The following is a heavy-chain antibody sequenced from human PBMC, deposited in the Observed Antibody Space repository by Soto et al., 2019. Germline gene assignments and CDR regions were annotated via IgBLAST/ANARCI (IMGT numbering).Heavy chain of an antibody. J-gene: IGHJ6*01. CDR1: GGFISSYY. D-gene: IGHD4-4*01. CDR3: ARIVTTREHYYYYGMDV. Sequence: NPSEPLSLTCTVSGGFISSYYRSWIRQPLRKGLEWIGYIYYSGSTNYNPSLKSRVTISVDTSKNQFSLKLSSVTAADTAVYYCARIVTTREHYYYYGMDVWGQGTTVT. CDR2: IYYSGST. V-gene: IGHV4-59*01.